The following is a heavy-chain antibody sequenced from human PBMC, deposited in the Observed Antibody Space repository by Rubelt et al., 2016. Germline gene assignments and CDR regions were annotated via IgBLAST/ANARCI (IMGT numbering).Heavy chain of an antibody. CDR2: IYYSGSA. J-gene: IGHJ4*02. CDR3: ARGGTTVTDYYFDY. Sequence: QVQLQESGPGLVEPSQTLSLTCSVSGGSISSGGYYWGWIRQHPGKGLEWIGYIYYSGSAYYNPSLKSRVSMSVDTSKNQFSLRLISVTAADTDVYYCARGGTTVTDYYFDYWGQGTPVTVSS. CDR1: GGSISSGGYY. D-gene: IGHD4-17*01. V-gene: IGHV4-31*03.